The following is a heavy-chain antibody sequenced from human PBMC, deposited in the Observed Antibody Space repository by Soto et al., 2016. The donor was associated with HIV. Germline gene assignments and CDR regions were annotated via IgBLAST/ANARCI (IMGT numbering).Heavy chain of an antibody. D-gene: IGHD6-13*01. V-gene: IGHV3-23*01. Sequence: EVQLLESGGGLVQPGGSLRLSCAASRFTFSSYGMSWVRQAPGKGLEWVSVISGSGGSTYYADSVKGRFTISRDNSKNTLYLQMNSLRAEDTAVYYCAEAGAGYSSSWYGAFDYWGQGTPGPPSPQ. CDR2: ISGSGGST. CDR3: AEAGAGYSSSWYGAFDY. CDR1: RFTFSSYG. J-gene: IGHJ4*02.